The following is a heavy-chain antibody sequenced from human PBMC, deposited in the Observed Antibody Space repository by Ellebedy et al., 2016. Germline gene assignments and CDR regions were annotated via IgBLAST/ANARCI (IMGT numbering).Heavy chain of an antibody. CDR3: ASLGAAAGRLA. CDR1: GFTFDDYA. V-gene: IGHV3-9*01. D-gene: IGHD6-13*01. CDR2: ISWNSGSI. J-gene: IGHJ5*02. Sequence: GGSLRLXXAASGFTFDDYAMHWVRQAPGKGLEWVSGISWNSGSIGYADSVKGRFTISRDNAKNSLYLQMNSLRAEDTALYYCASLGAAAGRLAWGQGTLVTVSS.